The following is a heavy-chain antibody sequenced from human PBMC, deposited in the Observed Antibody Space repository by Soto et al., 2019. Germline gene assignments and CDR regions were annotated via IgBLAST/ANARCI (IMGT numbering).Heavy chain of an antibody. V-gene: IGHV5-51*01. D-gene: IGHD2-15*01. Sequence: GESLKISCQASGYIFIDYWIGWVRQMPGKGLEWMGIVYPRDSDTRYSPSFQGQVTISADRSTGTAFLQWRSLKASDIALYYCARPPLPGYSIHFNSWGQGTLVTVSS. CDR2: VYPRDSDT. CDR3: ARPPLPGYSIHFNS. J-gene: IGHJ4*02. CDR1: GYIFIDYW.